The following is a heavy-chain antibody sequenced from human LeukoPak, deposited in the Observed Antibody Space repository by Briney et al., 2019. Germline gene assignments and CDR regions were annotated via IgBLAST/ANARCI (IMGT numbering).Heavy chain of an antibody. V-gene: IGHV4-30-4*01. CDR1: GVSISGSDYY. Sequence: PSETLSLTCTVSGVSISGSDYYWTWIRQPPGKGLEWIGYIYYSGNTYYNPSLKSRVAISVDTSENQFSLKLSSVTAADTAVYYCARNYGGGVLYYFDYWGQGTLVTVSS. CDR3: ARNYGGGVLYYFDY. J-gene: IGHJ4*02. CDR2: IYYSGNT. D-gene: IGHD3-10*02.